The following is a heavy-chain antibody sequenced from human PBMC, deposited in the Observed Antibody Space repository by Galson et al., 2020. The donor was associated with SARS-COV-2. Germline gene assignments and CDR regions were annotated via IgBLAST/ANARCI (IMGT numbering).Heavy chain of an antibody. CDR2: IYPGDSDT. CDR3: AKEVWVGNYYYGMDV. D-gene: IGHD2-15*01. Sequence: GESLKISCKGSGYSFTSYWIGWVRQMPGKGLEWMGIIYPGDSDTRYSPSFQGQDTISVDRSISTAYLQWSSLKASDTAMYYCAKEVWVGNYYYGMDVWGQGTTVTVSS. V-gene: IGHV5-51*01. CDR1: GYSFTSYW. J-gene: IGHJ6*02.